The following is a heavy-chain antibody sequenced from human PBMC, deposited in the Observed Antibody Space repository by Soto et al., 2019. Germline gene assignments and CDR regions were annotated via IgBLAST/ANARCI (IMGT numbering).Heavy chain of an antibody. Sequence: LSLTCTVSGGSISSGGYYWSWIRQHPGKGLEWIGYIYYSGSTYYNPSLKSRVTISVDTSKNQFSLKLSSVTAADTAVYYCATQNKIRSPIGYWGQGTLVTVSS. D-gene: IGHD3-22*01. CDR2: IYYSGST. CDR1: GGSISSGGYY. V-gene: IGHV4-31*03. CDR3: ATQNKIRSPIGY. J-gene: IGHJ4*02.